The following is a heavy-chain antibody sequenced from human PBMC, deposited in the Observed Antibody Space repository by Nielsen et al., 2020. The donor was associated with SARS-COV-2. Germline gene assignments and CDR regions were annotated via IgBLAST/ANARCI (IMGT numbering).Heavy chain of an antibody. Sequence: GESLKISCAASGFTLSTYAMSWVRQAPGKGLEWVSAISGSGGYTYTADSVKGRFTISRDNSKNTLFLQMNSLRAEDTAVYYCAKSAAVRYYFDSWGQGTLVTVSS. J-gene: IGHJ4*02. V-gene: IGHV3-23*01. CDR2: ISGSGGYT. D-gene: IGHD6-13*01. CDR3: AKSAAVRYYFDS. CDR1: GFTLSTYA.